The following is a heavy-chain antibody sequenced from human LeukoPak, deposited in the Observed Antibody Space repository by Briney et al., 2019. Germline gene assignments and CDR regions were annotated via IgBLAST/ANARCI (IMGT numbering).Heavy chain of an antibody. D-gene: IGHD7-27*01. CDR3: ARGDLGINWYFDL. Sequence: NPSETLSLTCTVSGGSISSGSYYWSWIRQPAGKGLEWIGRIYTSGSTNYNPSLKSRVTISVDTSKNQFSLKLSSVTAADTAVYYCARGDLGINWYFDLWGRGTLVTVSS. V-gene: IGHV4-61*02. CDR1: GGSISSGSYY. CDR2: IYTSGST. J-gene: IGHJ2*01.